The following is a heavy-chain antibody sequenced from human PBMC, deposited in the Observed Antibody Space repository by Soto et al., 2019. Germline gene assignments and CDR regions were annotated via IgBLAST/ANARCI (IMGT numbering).Heavy chain of an antibody. CDR1: GYTFTSYA. CDR2: INAGNGNT. CDR3: GSTNYNPSLKSRVTISVDTSKNQFSLKLSSVTAADTAVYYCARERGSYYDFWSGYYPWNYYYMDV. D-gene: IGHD3-10*01. Sequence: ASVKVSCKASGYTFTSYAMHWVRQAPGQRLEWMGWINAGNGNTKYSQKFQGRVTITRDTSASTAYMELSSLRSEDTAIYYCGSTNYNPSLKSRVTISVDTSKNQFSLKLSSVTAADTAVYYCARERGSYYDFWSGYYPWNYYYMDVWGKGTTVTVSS. V-gene: IGHV1-3*01. J-gene: IGHJ6*03.